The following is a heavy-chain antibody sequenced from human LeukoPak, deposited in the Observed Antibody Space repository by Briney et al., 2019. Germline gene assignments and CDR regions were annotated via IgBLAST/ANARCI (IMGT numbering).Heavy chain of an antibody. V-gene: IGHV1-8*02. CDR3: ARVTAAAGIGNSYYYYYMDV. Sequence: ASVKVSCKASGDTFSSYAISWVRQAPGQGLEWMGRMIPISGTTNYAQKFQGRVTMTRNTSKSTAYMGLSSLRSEDTAVYYCARVTAAAGIGNSYYYYYMDVWGKGTPVTVSS. CDR2: MIPISGTT. D-gene: IGHD6-13*01. CDR1: GDTFSSYA. J-gene: IGHJ6*03.